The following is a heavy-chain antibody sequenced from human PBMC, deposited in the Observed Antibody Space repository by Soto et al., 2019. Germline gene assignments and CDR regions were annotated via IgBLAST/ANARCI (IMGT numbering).Heavy chain of an antibody. CDR3: AKNGLRLGELSLFYFDY. D-gene: IGHD3-16*02. CDR1: GFTFSSYA. J-gene: IGHJ4*02. V-gene: IGHV3-23*01. CDR2: ISGSGGST. Sequence: GGSLRLSCAASGFTFSSYAMSWVRQAPGKRLEWVSAISGSGGSTYYADSVKGRFTISRDNSKNTLYLQMNSLRAEDTAVYYCAKNGLRLGELSLFYFDYWGQGTLVTVSS.